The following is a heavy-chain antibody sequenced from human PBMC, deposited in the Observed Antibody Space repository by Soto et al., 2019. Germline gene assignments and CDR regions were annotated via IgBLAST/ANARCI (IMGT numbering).Heavy chain of an antibody. V-gene: IGHV3-30-3*01. J-gene: IGHJ4*02. CDR2: ISYDGSNK. D-gene: IGHD5-12*01. CDR3: ARVTSIVATITRDY. Sequence: QVQLVESGGGVVQPGRSLRLSCAASGFTFSSYAMHWVRQAPGKGLEWVAVISYDGSNKYYADSVKGRFTISRDNSKNTLYLQMNSLSAEDTAVYYCARVTSIVATITRDYWGQGTLVTVSS. CDR1: GFTFSSYA.